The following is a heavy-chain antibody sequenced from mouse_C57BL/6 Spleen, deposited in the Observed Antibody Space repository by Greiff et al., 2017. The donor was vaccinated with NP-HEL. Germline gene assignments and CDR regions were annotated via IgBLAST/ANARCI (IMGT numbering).Heavy chain of an antibody. CDR2: IRLKSDNYAT. CDR3: TGRWFAY. CDR1: GFTFSNYW. Sequence: EVKVEESGGGLVQPGGSMKLSCVASGFTFSNYWMNWVRQSPEKGLEWVAQIRLKSDNYATHYAESVKGRFTISRDDSKSSVYLQMNNLRAEDTGMYYCTGRWFAYWGQGTLVTVSA. J-gene: IGHJ3*01. V-gene: IGHV6-3*01.